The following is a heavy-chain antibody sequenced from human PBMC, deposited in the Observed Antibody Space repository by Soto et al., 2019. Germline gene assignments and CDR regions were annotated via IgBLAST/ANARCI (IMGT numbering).Heavy chain of an antibody. Sequence: ASVKFSCKASGYTFTSYGISWVRQAPGQGLEWMGWISAYNGNTNYAQKLQGRVTMTTDTSTSTAYMELRSLRSDDTAVYYCARDCSSTSCYDAFDIWGQGTMVTVSS. CDR1: GYTFTSYG. J-gene: IGHJ3*02. D-gene: IGHD2-2*01. V-gene: IGHV1-18*01. CDR2: ISAYNGNT. CDR3: ARDCSSTSCYDAFDI.